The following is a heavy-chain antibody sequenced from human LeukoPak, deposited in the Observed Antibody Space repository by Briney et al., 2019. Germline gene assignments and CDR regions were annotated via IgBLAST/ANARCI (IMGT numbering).Heavy chain of an antibody. CDR1: GGSINNYY. J-gene: IGHJ4*02. CDR3: ARHRGSGYPYFDY. D-gene: IGHD3-22*01. V-gene: IGHV4-59*01. Sequence: PSETLSLTCTVSGGSINNYYWSWIRQPPGKGLEWIGYIYYSGSTYYNPSLKGRVTISVDTSKNQFSLKLSSLTAADTAVYYCARHRGSGYPYFDYWGQGTLVTVSS. CDR2: IYYSGST.